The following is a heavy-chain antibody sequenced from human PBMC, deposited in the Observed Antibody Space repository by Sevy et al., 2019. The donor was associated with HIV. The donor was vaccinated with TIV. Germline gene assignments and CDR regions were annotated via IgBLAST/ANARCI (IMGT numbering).Heavy chain of an antibody. V-gene: IGHV3-30*04. CDR2: TSHDGSHK. D-gene: IGHD1-26*01. CDR1: GFIFSNFA. CDR3: ARGENDDEFFQY. J-gene: IGHJ1*01. Sequence: GGSLRLSCTVSGFIFSNFAMHWVRQAPGKGLEWVAVTSHDGSHKYYADSVKGRFTVSRDNSRNILCLEMNSLRRDDTAVYYCARGENDDEFFQYWGQGTLVTVSS.